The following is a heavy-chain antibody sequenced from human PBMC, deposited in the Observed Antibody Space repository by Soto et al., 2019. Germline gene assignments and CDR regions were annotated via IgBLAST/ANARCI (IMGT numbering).Heavy chain of an antibody. Sequence: QLQLQESGPRLVKPSETLSLTSTVSGGSISSTTYYWGWIRQPPGKGLEWIGSVYYSGNTYNNPSLKSRVTISGDTSKNQFSLKLTSVTAADTAVYYCARQRMAATTTGTGWFDPWGQGMLVTVSS. CDR1: GGSISSTTYY. J-gene: IGHJ5*02. CDR3: ARQRMAATTTGTGWFDP. V-gene: IGHV4-39*01. CDR2: VYYSGNT. D-gene: IGHD1-1*01.